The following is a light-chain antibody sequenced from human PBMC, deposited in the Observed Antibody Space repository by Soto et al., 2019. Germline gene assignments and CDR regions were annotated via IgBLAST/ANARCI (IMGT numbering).Light chain of an antibody. V-gene: IGKV1-5*03. J-gene: IGKJ1*01. CDR2: KAS. Sequence: DIQMTQSPSTLSASVGDRVTITCRASQTINSWLAWYQKKPGKAPKLLIYKASSLESGVPSRFSGSASGTDFTLTISSLQPDDFATYYCQQYNLHSPWTFRQGTKVDIK. CDR3: QQYNLHSPWT. CDR1: QTINSW.